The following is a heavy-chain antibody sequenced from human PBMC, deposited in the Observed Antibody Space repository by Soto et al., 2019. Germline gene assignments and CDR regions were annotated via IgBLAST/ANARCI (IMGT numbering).Heavy chain of an antibody. J-gene: IGHJ4*02. CDR1: GGTFSSYT. D-gene: IGHD6-19*01. CDR3: ARDPGAVAGQTDY. CDR2: IIPILGIA. Sequence: SVKVSCKASGGTFSSYTISWVRQAPGQGLEWMGRIIPILGIANYAQKFQGRVTITADKSTSTAYMELSSLRSEDTAVYYCARDPGAVAGQTDYWGQGTLVTVSS. V-gene: IGHV1-69*04.